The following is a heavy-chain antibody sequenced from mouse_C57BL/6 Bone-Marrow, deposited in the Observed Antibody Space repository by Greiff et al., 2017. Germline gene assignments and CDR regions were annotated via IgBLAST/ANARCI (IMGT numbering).Heavy chain of an antibody. Sequence: EVQLVESGEGLVKPGGSLKLSCAASGFTFSSYAMSWVRQTPEKRLEWVAYISSGGDYIYYADTVKGRFTISRDNARNTLYLQMSSLKSEDTAMYYCTRVAYYYGSSPWYFDVWGTGTTVTVSS. V-gene: IGHV5-9-1*02. CDR2: ISSGGDYI. CDR1: GFTFSSYA. J-gene: IGHJ1*03. CDR3: TRVAYYYGSSPWYFDV. D-gene: IGHD1-1*01.